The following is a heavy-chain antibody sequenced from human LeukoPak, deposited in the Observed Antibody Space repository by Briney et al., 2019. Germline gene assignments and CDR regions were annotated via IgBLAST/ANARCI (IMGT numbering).Heavy chain of an antibody. J-gene: IGHJ4*02. Sequence: SVKVSCKASGGTFSSYAISWVRQAPGQGLEWMGGIIPIFGTANYAQKFQGRVTITADESTSTAYMELSSLRSEDTAVYYCARGGYYYDSSGHQRWWYFDYWGQGTLVTVSS. CDR2: IIPIFGTA. V-gene: IGHV1-69*13. D-gene: IGHD3-22*01. CDR3: ARGGYYYDSSGHQRWWYFDY. CDR1: GGTFSSYA.